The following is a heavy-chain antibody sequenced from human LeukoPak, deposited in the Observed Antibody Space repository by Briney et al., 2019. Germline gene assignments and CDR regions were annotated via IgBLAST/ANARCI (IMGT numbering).Heavy chain of an antibody. CDR2: INPNSGGT. Sequence: GASVKVSCKASGYTFTGYYMHWVRQAPGQGLEWMGWINPNSGGTNYAQKFQGRVTMTRDTSISTAYMELSSLRSEDTAVYYCARLNKGSSSWYWGYNWFDPWGQGTLVTVSS. J-gene: IGHJ5*02. CDR1: GYTFTGYY. D-gene: IGHD6-13*01. V-gene: IGHV1-2*02. CDR3: ARLNKGSSSWYWGYNWFDP.